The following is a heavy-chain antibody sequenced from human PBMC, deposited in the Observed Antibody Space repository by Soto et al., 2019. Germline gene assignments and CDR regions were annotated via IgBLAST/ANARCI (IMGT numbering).Heavy chain of an antibody. Sequence: QVQLVESGGGVVQPGRSLRLSCAASGFTFSTYTMHWVRQAPGKGLEWVAVTSFDESNNYNADSVKGRFTISRDNSKNTLYLQMNSLRAEDTAVYYCARESVYYFDYWGQGTLVTVSS. CDR2: TSFDESNN. CDR3: ARESVYYFDY. D-gene: IGHD3-3*01. CDR1: GFTFSTYT. V-gene: IGHV3-30-3*01. J-gene: IGHJ4*02.